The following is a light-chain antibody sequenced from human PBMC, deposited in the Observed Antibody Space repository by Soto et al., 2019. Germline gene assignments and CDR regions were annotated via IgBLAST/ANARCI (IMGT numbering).Light chain of an antibody. CDR3: EQSYDSPPCT. J-gene: IGKJ2*02. CDR2: LAS. V-gene: IGKV1-39*01. Sequence: DIQMTQSPSSLSAAVGDRVTITCRASQSISNFVNWYQQKPGKAPKLLIYLASSLHTGAPSRFSGSGYGTDFTLTISGLQPEDCATYYCEQSYDSPPCTFGQGTKVDIK. CDR1: QSISNF.